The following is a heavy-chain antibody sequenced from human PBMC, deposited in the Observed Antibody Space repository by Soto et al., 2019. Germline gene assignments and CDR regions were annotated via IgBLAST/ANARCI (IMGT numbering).Heavy chain of an antibody. CDR1: GDSLRGQS. D-gene: IGHD6-19*01. Sequence: QVQLQQWGAGLLKASETLSLTCAVVGDSLRGQSWNWIRQSPGKGLEWIGEIDQSGGTNYNPSLKSRAIISDDTSKNQFSLTLTSVTAADTAVYYCAREDSYGWSGESFDVWGQGTTVTVSS. CDR2: IDQSGGT. CDR3: AREDSYGWSGESFDV. J-gene: IGHJ6*02. V-gene: IGHV4-34*01.